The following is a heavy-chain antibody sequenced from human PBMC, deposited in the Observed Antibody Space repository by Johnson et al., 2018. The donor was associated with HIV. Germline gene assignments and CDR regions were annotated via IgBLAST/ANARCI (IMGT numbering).Heavy chain of an antibody. V-gene: IGHV3-23*04. J-gene: IGHJ3*02. Sequence: VQLVESGGGLAKPAWSPRLSCAASQFTFSFYYMNCVRQAPAKGLEWVSAISGGGGSTYYADSVKGRFTISRDNAKNSLYLQMNSLRAEDTAFYYCARDKYGVPSGTFDIWGQGTMVTVSS. CDR3: ARDKYGVPSGTFDI. D-gene: IGHD4-17*01. CDR2: ISGGGGST. CDR1: QFTFSFYY.